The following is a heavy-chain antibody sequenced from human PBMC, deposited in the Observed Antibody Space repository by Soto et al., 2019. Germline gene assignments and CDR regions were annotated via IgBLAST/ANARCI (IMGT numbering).Heavy chain of an antibody. CDR2: ISGYSGNT. J-gene: IGHJ4*02. Sequence: ASVKVSCKASGYSFTNNGVSWVRQAPGQGLEWMGWISGYSGNTRYAQKLQGRVTMTTDTSTSTAYMELRSLRSDDTAVYYCARLSLSWAVNNYDYPKNYFAYWGQGTLVTVSS. CDR3: ARLSLSWAVNNYDYPKNYFAY. D-gene: IGHD5-12*01. CDR1: GYSFTNNG. V-gene: IGHV1-18*01.